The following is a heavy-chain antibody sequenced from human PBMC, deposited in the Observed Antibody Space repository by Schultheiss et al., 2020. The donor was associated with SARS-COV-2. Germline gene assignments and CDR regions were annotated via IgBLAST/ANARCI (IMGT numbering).Heavy chain of an antibody. V-gene: IGHV3-53*05. Sequence: GGSLRLSCAASGFTVSSNDMSWVRQAPGKGLEWVSLLYSGGSTYYADSVKGRFTIIRDHSKNTLYLQMNTLRADDTAVFYCARDLQREGQLQLGVGYYYAMDVWGQGTTVTVSS. CDR3: ARDLQREGQLQLGVGYYYAMDV. CDR1: GFTVSSND. CDR2: LYSGGST. J-gene: IGHJ6*02. D-gene: IGHD2-2*01.